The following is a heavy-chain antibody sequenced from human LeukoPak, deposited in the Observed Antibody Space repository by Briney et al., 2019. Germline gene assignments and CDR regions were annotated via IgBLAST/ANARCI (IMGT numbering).Heavy chain of an antibody. D-gene: IGHD6-19*01. CDR2: ISYDGSNK. CDR1: GFTFSSYG. J-gene: IGHJ4*02. CDR3: AKDAKSGWTVLFGD. V-gene: IGHV3-30*18. Sequence: GGSLRLSCAASGFTFSSYGMHWVRQAPGKGLEWVAVISYDGSNKYYADSVKGRFTISRDNSKNTLYLQMNSLRAEDTAVYYCAKDAKSGWTVLFGDWGQGTLVTVSS.